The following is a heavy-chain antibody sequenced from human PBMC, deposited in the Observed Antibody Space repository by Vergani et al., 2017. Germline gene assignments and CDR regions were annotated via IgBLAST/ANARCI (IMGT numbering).Heavy chain of an antibody. CDR3: AKSPLKIVVAGRVVRWFDP. Sequence: EVQLLESGGGLVQPGGSLRLSCAASGFTFSSYAMSWVRQAPGKGLEWVSSISDSGDSTYYADSVKGRFTISRDNSKNTLYLQMNSLRAEDTAVYYCAKSPLKIVVAGRVVRWFDPWGQGTLVTVSS. V-gene: IGHV3-23*01. J-gene: IGHJ5*02. D-gene: IGHD6-19*01. CDR1: GFTFSSYA. CDR2: ISDSGDST.